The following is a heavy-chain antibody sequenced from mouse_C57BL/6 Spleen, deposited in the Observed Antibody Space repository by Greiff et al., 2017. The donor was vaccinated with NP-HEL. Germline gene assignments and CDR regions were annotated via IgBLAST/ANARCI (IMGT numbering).Heavy chain of an antibody. CDR1: GYTFTNYW. CDR3: ARVFITTVEGYFDY. CDR2: IYPGGGYT. V-gene: IGHV1-63*01. Sequence: VQLQESGAELVRPGTSVKMSCKASGYTFTNYWIGWAKQRPGHGLEWIGDIYPGGGYTNYNEKFKGKATLTADKSSSTAYMQFSSLTSEDSAIYYCARVFITTVEGYFDYWGQGTTLTVSS. D-gene: IGHD1-1*01. J-gene: IGHJ2*01.